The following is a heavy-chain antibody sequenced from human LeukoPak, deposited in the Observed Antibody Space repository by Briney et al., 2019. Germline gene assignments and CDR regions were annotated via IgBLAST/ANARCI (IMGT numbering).Heavy chain of an antibody. CDR1: GFTFGNYG. V-gene: IGHV3-20*04. CDR2: INWNGGST. Sequence: PGGSLRLSCAASGFTFGNYGMSWVRQAPGKGLEWVSGINWNGGSTGYADSVEGRFTISGDNAKNSQYLQMNSLRVEDTALYYCARAQTYGDSRLLLEYWGQGTLVTVSS. J-gene: IGHJ4*02. D-gene: IGHD4-17*01. CDR3: ARAQTYGDSRLLLEY.